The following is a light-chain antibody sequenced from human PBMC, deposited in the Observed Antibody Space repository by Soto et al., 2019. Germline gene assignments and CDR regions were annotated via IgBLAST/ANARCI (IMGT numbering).Light chain of an antibody. J-gene: IGLJ2*01. CDR2: EVS. CDR3: CSYAGSSP. CDR1: SSDVGSYNL. V-gene: IGLV2-23*02. Sequence: QSALTQPASVSGSPGQSITISCTGTSSDVGSYNLVSWYQQHPGKAPKLMIYEVSKRPSGVSNRFSGSKSGNTASLTISGLQAEDEADYYCCSYAGSSPLGGGTKVTVL.